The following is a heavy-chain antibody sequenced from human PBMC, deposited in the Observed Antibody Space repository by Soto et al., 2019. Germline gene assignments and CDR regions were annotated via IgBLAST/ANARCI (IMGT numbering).Heavy chain of an antibody. Sequence: SETLSLTCAVYGGSFSGYYWSWIRQPPGKGLEWIGEINHSGSTNYNPSLKSRVTISVDTSKNQFSLKLSSVTAADTAVCYCARACPSINSVRGGSCYPVPYYFAYWGQGTLVTVSS. V-gene: IGHV4-34*01. CDR1: GGSFSGYY. CDR2: INHSGST. D-gene: IGHD2-15*01. CDR3: ARACPSINSVRGGSCYPVPYYFAY. J-gene: IGHJ4*02.